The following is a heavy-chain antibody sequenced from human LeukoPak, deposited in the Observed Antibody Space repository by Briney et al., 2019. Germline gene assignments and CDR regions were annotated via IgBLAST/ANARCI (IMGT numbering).Heavy chain of an antibody. D-gene: IGHD5-24*01. Sequence: GGSLRLSCVASGFTGSSHYMSWVRQAPGKGLEWVSVIYRGDGTYYADSVKGRFTISRDNSRNTVYLQMNSLRVEDTAVYYCARDIGGTVEVATMNYWGRGTLVTVSS. CDR2: IYRGDGT. V-gene: IGHV3-66*01. J-gene: IGHJ4*02. CDR3: ARDIGGTVEVATMNY. CDR1: GFTGSSHY.